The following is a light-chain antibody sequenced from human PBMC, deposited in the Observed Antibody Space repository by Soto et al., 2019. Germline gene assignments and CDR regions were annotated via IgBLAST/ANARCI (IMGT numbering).Light chain of an antibody. CDR2: DAS. J-gene: IGKJ2*01. Sequence: EIVLTQSPATLSLSPGERATLSCRASQSVSNYLAWYQQKPGQAPRPLSYDASNTATGSPARFSGSESGTDFTLTISSLEPEDFAVYYCQQRSNWPRFTLGQGTKVEIK. V-gene: IGKV3-11*01. CDR1: QSVSNY. CDR3: QQRSNWPRFT.